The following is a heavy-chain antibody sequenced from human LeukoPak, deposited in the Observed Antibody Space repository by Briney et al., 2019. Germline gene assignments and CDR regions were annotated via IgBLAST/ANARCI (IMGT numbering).Heavy chain of an antibody. D-gene: IGHD2-2*02. CDR1: GGSISSYY. J-gene: IGHJ3*02. V-gene: IGHV4-59*01. Sequence: SETLSLTCTVSGGSISSYYWSWIRQPPGKGLEWIGYIYYSGSTNYNPSLKSRVTISVDTSKNQFSLKLSSVTAADTAVYYCATWYTSDAFDIWGQGTMVTVSS. CDR3: ATWYTSDAFDI. CDR2: IYYSGST.